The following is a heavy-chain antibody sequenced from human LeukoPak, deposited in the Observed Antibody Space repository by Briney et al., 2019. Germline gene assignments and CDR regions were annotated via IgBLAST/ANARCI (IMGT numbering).Heavy chain of an antibody. Sequence: SETLSLTCTVSGGSINSFYWSWIRQLPGKGLEWIGYIYYTGSTNYSPSLKSRVTMSVDTSKNQFSLRLNSVTAADTAVYYCARRGGSGWYEYAMDVWGQGTTVTVSS. CDR2: IYYTGST. CDR3: ARRGGSGWYEYAMDV. J-gene: IGHJ6*02. V-gene: IGHV4-59*08. CDR1: GGSINSFY. D-gene: IGHD6-19*01.